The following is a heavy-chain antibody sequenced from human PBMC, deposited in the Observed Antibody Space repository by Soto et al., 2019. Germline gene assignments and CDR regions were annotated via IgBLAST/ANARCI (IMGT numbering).Heavy chain of an antibody. CDR2: IGTSGGSI. Sequence: GSLRLSCSASGFTFSAYVMNWVRQAPGKGLEWVSSIGTSGGSIFYADSVRGRFTISRDNPENSLHLQMNSLRAEDAAVYYCARSMTSGDVWGQGTTVTVSS. CDR3: ARSMTSGDV. CDR1: GFTFSAYV. D-gene: IGHD2-2*01. J-gene: IGHJ6*02. V-gene: IGHV3-21*01.